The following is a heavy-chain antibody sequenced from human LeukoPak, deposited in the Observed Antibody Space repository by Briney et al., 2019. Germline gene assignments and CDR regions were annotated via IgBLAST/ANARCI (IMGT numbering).Heavy chain of an antibody. J-gene: IGHJ5*02. Sequence: APVKVSCKASGGTFSSYAISWVRQAPGQGLEWMGGIIPIFGTANYAQKFQGRVTITADESTSTAYMELSSLRSEDTAVYYCAREMAVAGTDSGWFDPWGQGTLVTVSS. V-gene: IGHV1-69*13. CDR3: AREMAVAGTDSGWFDP. CDR1: GGTFSSYA. D-gene: IGHD6-19*01. CDR2: IIPIFGTA.